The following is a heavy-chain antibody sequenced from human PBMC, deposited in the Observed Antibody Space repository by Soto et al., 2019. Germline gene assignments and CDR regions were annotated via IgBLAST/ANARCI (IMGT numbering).Heavy chain of an antibody. Sequence: SETLSLTCTVSGGSISSYYWSWIRQPPGKGLEWIGYIYYSGSTNYNPSLKSRVTISVDTSKNQFSLKLSSVTAADTAVYYCARDGKLQSDLYYFDYWGQGTLVTVSS. CDR2: IYYSGST. J-gene: IGHJ4*02. V-gene: IGHV4-59*01. CDR1: GGSISSYY. CDR3: ARDGKLQSDLYYFDY. D-gene: IGHD2-15*01.